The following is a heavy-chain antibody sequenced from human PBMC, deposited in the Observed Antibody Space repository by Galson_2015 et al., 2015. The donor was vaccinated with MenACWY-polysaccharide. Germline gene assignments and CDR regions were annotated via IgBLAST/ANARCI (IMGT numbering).Heavy chain of an antibody. Sequence: PLRLSCAASGFTFSNYAMTWVRQTPTKGLEWVSTIIGSALETYYADSVKGRFTISRDNSKNTLYLQMNNLKAEDTAVYYCAKKGCLTTNCEANWFHPWGQGTPVTVSS. V-gene: IGHV3-23*01. J-gene: IGHJ5*02. CDR3: AKKGCLTTNCEANWFHP. CDR2: IIGSALET. CDR1: GFTFSNYA. D-gene: IGHD2-21*01.